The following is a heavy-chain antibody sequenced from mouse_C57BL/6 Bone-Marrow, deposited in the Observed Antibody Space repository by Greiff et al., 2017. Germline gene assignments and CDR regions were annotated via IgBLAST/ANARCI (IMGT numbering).Heavy chain of an antibody. V-gene: IGHV1-52*01. CDR2: IDPSDSET. CDR3: ARWCSHWYFGV. D-gene: IGHD1-1*02. CDR1: GYTFTSYW. Sequence: QVQLQQPGAELVRPGSSVKLSCKASGYTFTSYWMHWVKQRPIQGLEWIGNIDPSDSETHYNQKFKDKATLTVDKSSSTAYMQLSRLTSEDSAVYYCARWCSHWYFGVWGTGTTVTVSS. J-gene: IGHJ1*03.